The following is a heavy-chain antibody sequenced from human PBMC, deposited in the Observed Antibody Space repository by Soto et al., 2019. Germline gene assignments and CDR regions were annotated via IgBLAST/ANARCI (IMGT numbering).Heavy chain of an antibody. V-gene: IGHV3-30*03. CDR3: VKGGWYGSSSPSDR. J-gene: IGHJ5*02. CDR2: LSYDGIAQ. D-gene: IGHD6-6*01. CDR1: GFTLTRQD. Sequence: QEQLVESGGDVVQPGGSLRLSCAASGFTLTRQDMHWVHQAPGKGLEWVAVLSYDGIAQYYADSVKGRFTISRDNSKDTPYLQMNSRRVEETALYYCVKGGWYGSSSPSDRWGQGTLVTVSS.